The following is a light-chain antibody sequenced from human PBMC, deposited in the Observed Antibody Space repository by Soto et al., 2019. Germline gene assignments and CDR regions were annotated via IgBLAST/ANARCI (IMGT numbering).Light chain of an antibody. V-gene: IGKV3-11*01. J-gene: IGKJ4*01. CDR1: QSVSSY. Sequence: EIGLTQSPATLSLSPGERATLSCRASQSVSSYLAWYQQKPGQAPRLLIYDASNRATGIPARFSGSGSGTDFTLTISSLEPEDVAIYYCQQRSNWLTFGGGTKVEIK. CDR2: DAS. CDR3: QQRSNWLT.